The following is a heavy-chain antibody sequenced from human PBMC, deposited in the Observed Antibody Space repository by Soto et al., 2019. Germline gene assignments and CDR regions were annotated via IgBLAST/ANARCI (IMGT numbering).Heavy chain of an antibody. D-gene: IGHD6-19*01. CDR2: ISSSSSYI. CDR3: ARRARPPQWLVKEDAFDI. CDR1: GFTFSSYS. J-gene: IGHJ3*02. Sequence: GGSLRLSCAASGFTFSSYSMNWVRQAPGKGLEWVSSISSSSSYIYYADSVKGRFTISRDNAKNSLYLQMNSLRAEDTAVYYCARRARPPQWLVKEDAFDIWGQGTMVTVSS. V-gene: IGHV3-21*01.